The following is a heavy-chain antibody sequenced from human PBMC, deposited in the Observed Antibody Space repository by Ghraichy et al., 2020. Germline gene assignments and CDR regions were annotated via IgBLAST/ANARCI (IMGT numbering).Heavy chain of an antibody. D-gene: IGHD3-16*01. Sequence: SCAASGFTFSSYEMNWVRQAPGKGLEWVSYISSSGSTIYYADSVKGRFTISRDNAKNSLYLQMNSLRAEDTAVYYCARGSPIRMLKWFRGADAFDIWGQGTMVTVSS. J-gene: IGHJ3*02. CDR1: GFTFSSYE. V-gene: IGHV3-48*03. CDR2: ISSSGSTI. CDR3: ARGSPIRMLKWFRGADAFDI.